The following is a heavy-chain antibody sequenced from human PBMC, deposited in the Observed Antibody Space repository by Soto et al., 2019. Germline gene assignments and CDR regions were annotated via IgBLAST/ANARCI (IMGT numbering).Heavy chain of an antibody. Sequence: QVHLVQSGAEVKKPGASVKVSCKGSGYGFTTYGITWVRQAPGQGLEWMAWISAHNGNTNYAQKLQGRVTVTRDTSTSTADMELRSLGSDDPAVYYCARGRYGDYWGQGALVTVSS. V-gene: IGHV1-18*01. D-gene: IGHD1-1*01. CDR3: ARGRYGDY. J-gene: IGHJ4*02. CDR2: ISAHNGNT. CDR1: GYGFTTYG.